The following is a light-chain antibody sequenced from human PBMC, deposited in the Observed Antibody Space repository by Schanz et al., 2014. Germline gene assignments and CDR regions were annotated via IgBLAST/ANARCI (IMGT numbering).Light chain of an antibody. CDR3: QHYGNSPPLT. Sequence: EIVLTQSPGTLSLSPGQRATLSCRASQSVSSYLAWYQQKPGQAPRLLVYGASHRATGIPSRFSGSGSGTEFTLTISSLQSEDFAVYYCQHYGNSPPLTFGQGTKVEI. CDR1: QSVSSY. J-gene: IGKJ1*01. CDR2: GAS. V-gene: IGKV3-15*01.